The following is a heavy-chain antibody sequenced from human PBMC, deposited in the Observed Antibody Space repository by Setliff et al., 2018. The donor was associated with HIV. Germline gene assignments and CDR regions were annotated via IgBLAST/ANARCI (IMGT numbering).Heavy chain of an antibody. J-gene: IGHJ4*02. CDR1: NGPFTDYSY. CDR3: ARHQFGSGGYSSTWDAHFDY. V-gene: IGHV4-34*01. D-gene: IGHD6-13*01. CDR2: VHHRGST. Sequence: SETLSLTCAIYNGPFTDYSYWSWIRQPPGKGLEWIGEVHHRGSTNYNPSLASRVTLSFDTSKNQFSLRLTSVTAADTAVYYCARHQFGSGGYSSTWDAHFDYWGQGNLVTVSS.